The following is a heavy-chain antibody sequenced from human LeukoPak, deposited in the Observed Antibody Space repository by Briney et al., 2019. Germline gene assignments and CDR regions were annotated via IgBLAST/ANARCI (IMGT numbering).Heavy chain of an antibody. D-gene: IGHD6-6*01. Sequence: GGSLRLSCAASGFTFSSYGMHWVRQAPGKGLEWVAVISYDGSNKYYADSVKGRFTISRDNSKNTLYLQMNSLRAEDTAVYYCAKGTLYSSSSGYFDYWGQGTLVTVSS. V-gene: IGHV3-30*18. CDR2: ISYDGSNK. CDR1: GFTFSSYG. CDR3: AKGTLYSSSSGYFDY. J-gene: IGHJ4*02.